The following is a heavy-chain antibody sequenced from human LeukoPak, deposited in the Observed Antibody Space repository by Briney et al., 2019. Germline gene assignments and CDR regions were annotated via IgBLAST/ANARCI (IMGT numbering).Heavy chain of an antibody. CDR3: ARARNDYDSNGFSVLDY. D-gene: IGHD3-22*01. CDR1: GFRFSSHG. Sequence: TGTSLRLSCATSGFRFSSHGMHWVRQAPGKGLEWVAVIWYDGSNIYYADSVKGRFTISRDNSKNTLYLQMNSLRAEDTALYYCARARNDYDSNGFSVLDYWGQGTLVTVSS. J-gene: IGHJ4*02. V-gene: IGHV3-33*01. CDR2: IWYDGSNI.